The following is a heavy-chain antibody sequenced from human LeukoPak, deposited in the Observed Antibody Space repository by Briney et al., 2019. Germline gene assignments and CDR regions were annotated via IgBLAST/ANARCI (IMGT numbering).Heavy chain of an antibody. CDR2: IQQHGSVK. D-gene: IGHD3-22*01. V-gene: IGHV3-7*01. Sequence: GGSLRLSCAASGFTFSSYWMSWVRQAPGKGLEWVANIQQHGSVKYYVDSAKGRFTISRDNGENSMFLEMNSPRADDTAVYYCARGSRDNSGYRYYFDYWGQGTLVTVSS. J-gene: IGHJ4*02. CDR1: GFTFSSYW. CDR3: ARGSRDNSGYRYYFDY.